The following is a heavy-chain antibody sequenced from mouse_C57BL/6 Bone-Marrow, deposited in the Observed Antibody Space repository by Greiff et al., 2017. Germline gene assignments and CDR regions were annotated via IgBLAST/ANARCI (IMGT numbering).Heavy chain of an antibody. Sequence: EVQLQQSGGGLVQPGGSLSLSCAASGFTFTDYYMSWVRQPPGKALEWLGFIRNKANGYTTEYSVSVKGRFTNSRDNSQSILYLRMNALRAEDSASYCWARKLGRGAMDYWGQGTSVTVSA. D-gene: IGHD4-1*01. V-gene: IGHV7-3*01. CDR3: ARKLGRGAMDY. CDR2: IRNKANGYTT. CDR1: GFTFTDYY. J-gene: IGHJ4*01.